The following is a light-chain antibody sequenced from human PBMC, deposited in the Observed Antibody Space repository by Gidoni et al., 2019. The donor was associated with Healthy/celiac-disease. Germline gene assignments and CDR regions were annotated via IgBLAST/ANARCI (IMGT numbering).Light chain of an antibody. CDR2: GNS. V-gene: IGLV1-40*01. CDR1: SSNIGAGYD. CDR3: QSYDSSSEV. J-gene: IGLJ1*01. Sequence: QSVLTQPPSVSGAPGQRVTISCTGSSSNIGAGYDVHWYQQLPGTAPKRLIYGNSNRPSGVPDRFSGSKSGTSASLAITGLQAEDEADYYCQSYDSSSEVFGTGTKVTVL.